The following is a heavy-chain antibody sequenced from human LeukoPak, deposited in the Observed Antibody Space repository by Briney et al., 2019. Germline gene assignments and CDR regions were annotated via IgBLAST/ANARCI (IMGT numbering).Heavy chain of an antibody. CDR1: GGSISSYY. CDR3: ARYRSGGGDY. CDR2: IYYSGST. J-gene: IGHJ4*02. Sequence: PSETLSLTCTVSGGSISSYYWSWIRQPPGKGLEWIGYIYYSGSTNYNPYLKSRVTISVDTSKNQFSLKLSSVTAADTAVYYCARYRSGGGDYWGQGTLVTVSS. V-gene: IGHV4-59*01. D-gene: IGHD2-15*01.